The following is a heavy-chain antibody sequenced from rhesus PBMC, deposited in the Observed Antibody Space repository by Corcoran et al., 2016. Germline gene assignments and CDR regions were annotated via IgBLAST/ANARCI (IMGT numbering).Heavy chain of an antibody. Sequence: QVQLQESGPGLVKPSETLSLTCAVSGASLSSYWWSWIRQSPGQGLAWIGEINGDRGSTYYNPSLKSRVTISKDASKNQFSLRLSSVTAADTAVYYCAREDTSSGWYSDYWGQGVLVTVSS. CDR2: INGDRGST. J-gene: IGHJ4*01. D-gene: IGHD6-31*01. CDR3: AREDTSSGWYSDY. CDR1: GASLSSYW. V-gene: IGHV4-80*01.